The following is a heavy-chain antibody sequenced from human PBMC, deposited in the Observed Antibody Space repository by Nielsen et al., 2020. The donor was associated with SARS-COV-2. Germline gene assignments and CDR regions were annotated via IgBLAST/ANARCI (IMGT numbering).Heavy chain of an antibody. V-gene: IGHV3-23*01. J-gene: IGHJ4*02. Sequence: GESLKISCVASGFTFTNYAMNWVRQAPGKGLEWVSSISAVGFTYYADSVRGRFTISRDNSKNTLFLQMNSLRADDTAIYYCAKGGGEDYYDYVWGSYRPPEYWGQGTLVTVSS. D-gene: IGHD3-16*02. CDR1: GFTFTNYA. CDR2: ISAVGFT. CDR3: AKGGGEDYYDYVWGSYRPPEY.